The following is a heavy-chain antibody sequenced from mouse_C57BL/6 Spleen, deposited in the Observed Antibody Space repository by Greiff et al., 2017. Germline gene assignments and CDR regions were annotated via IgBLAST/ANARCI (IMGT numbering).Heavy chain of an antibody. CDR1: GYTFTDYN. CDR3: ARGYYYGSSYGYAMDY. J-gene: IGHJ4*01. Sequence: VQLQQSGPELVKPGASVKIPCKASGYTFTDYNMDWVKQSHGKSLEWIGDINPNNGGTIYNQKFKGKATLTVDKSSSTAYMELLSLTSEDTAVYYCARGYYYGSSYGYAMDYWGQGTSVTVSS. V-gene: IGHV1-18*01. D-gene: IGHD1-1*01. CDR2: INPNNGGT.